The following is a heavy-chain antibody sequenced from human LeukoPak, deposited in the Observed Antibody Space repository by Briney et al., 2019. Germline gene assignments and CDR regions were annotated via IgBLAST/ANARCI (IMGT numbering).Heavy chain of an antibody. Sequence: PGGSLRLSXAVSGFTFDDYAMHWVRHAPGKGMGWLSLISRDGGSTYYADSVKGRFTISRDNSKNSLYLQMNSLRTEDTALYYCAKDRYSGYDFVDYWGQGTLVTVSS. CDR1: GFTFDDYA. D-gene: IGHD5-12*01. J-gene: IGHJ4*02. V-gene: IGHV3-43*02. CDR3: AKDRYSGYDFVDY. CDR2: ISRDGGST.